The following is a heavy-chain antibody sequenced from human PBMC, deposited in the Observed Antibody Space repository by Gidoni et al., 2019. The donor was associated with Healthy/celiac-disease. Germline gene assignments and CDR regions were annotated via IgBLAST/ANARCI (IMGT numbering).Heavy chain of an antibody. Sequence: QLQLQASAPGLAQPSETPSPTCTVPGGSISSSSYYWGWIRQPPGKGLEWIGSIYYSGSTYYNPSLKSRVTISVVTSKNQFSLKLSSVTAADTAVYYCARAFPSVAAAGWFDPWGQGTLVTVSS. J-gene: IGHJ5*02. V-gene: IGHV4-39*07. D-gene: IGHD6-13*01. CDR2: IYYSGST. CDR1: GGSISSSSYY. CDR3: ARAFPSVAAAGWFDP.